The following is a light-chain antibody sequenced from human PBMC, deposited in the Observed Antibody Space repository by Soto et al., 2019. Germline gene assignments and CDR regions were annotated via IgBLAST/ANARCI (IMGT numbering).Light chain of an antibody. CDR1: SXDVGGYDY. J-gene: IGLJ1*01. Sequence: QSVLTQPPSVSGAPGQRVTISCTGTSXDVGGYDYVSWYQHHPDEAPKLVIYDVTYRPSGVSDRFSGSKSANTASLTISGLQAEDVADYYCRSYTSSSTYVFGTGPKVTVL. V-gene: IGLV2-14*01. CDR3: RSYTSSSTYV. CDR2: DVT.